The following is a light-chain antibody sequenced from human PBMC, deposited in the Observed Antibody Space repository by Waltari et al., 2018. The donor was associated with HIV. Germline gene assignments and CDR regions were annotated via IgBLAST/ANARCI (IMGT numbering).Light chain of an antibody. Sequence: QSALTQPASVSGSPEPPITIPCPGTSSDVGSYNLVSWYQQHPGKAPKLMIYEVSKRPSGVSNRFSGSKSGNTASLTISGLQAEDEADYYCCSYAGSSTLVFGGGTKLTVL. V-gene: IGLV2-23*02. CDR3: CSYAGSSTLV. J-gene: IGLJ2*01. CDR1: SSDVGSYNL. CDR2: EVS.